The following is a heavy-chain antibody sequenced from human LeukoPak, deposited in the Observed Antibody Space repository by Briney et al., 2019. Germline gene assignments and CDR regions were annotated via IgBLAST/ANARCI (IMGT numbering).Heavy chain of an antibody. V-gene: IGHV3-30-3*01. J-gene: IGHJ6*02. CDR1: GFTFSSYA. CDR3: ARVRGDIVVVPAGLYGMDV. Sequence: GGSLRLSCAASGFTFSSYAMHWVRQAPGKGLEGVAVISYDGSNKYYADSVKGRFTISRDNSKNTLYLQMNSLRAEDTAVYYCARVRGDIVVVPAGLYGMDVWGQGTTVTVSS. CDR2: ISYDGSNK. D-gene: IGHD2-2*01.